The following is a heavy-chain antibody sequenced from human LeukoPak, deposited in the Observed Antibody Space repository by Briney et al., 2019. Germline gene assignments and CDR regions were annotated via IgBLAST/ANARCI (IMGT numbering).Heavy chain of an antibody. CDR2: FSHSGIT. CDR1: GASISRGSW. J-gene: IGHJ4*02. CDR3: ARNGGHNQEH. Sequence: SETLSLTCDVSGASISRGSWWSWVRQPPGKGLEWVGEFSHSGITNFNPSLKSRVTISVDKSRNQFSLNLISVTAADTAVYFCARNGGHNQEHWGQGTLVTVSS. V-gene: IGHV4-4*02. D-gene: IGHD1-1*01.